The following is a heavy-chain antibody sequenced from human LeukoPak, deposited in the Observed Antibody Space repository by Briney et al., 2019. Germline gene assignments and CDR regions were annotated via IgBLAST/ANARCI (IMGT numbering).Heavy chain of an antibody. CDR2: IKHDESEK. CDR3: AREYALYDIYYYYGMDV. J-gene: IGHJ6*02. V-gene: IGHV3-7*01. Sequence: GGSLRLSCAASGFSFNSNWMDWVRQAPGKGLEWVANIKHDESEKNYLDSVKGRFTISRDNAQNSLYLQMNGLRVEDTAVYYCAREYALYDIYYYYGMDVWGQGTTVTVSS. D-gene: IGHD2-8*01. CDR1: GFSFNSNW.